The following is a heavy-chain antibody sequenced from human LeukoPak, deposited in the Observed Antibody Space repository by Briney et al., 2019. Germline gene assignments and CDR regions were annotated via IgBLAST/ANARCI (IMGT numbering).Heavy chain of an antibody. CDR3: ARDPRKFYYFDY. J-gene: IGHJ4*02. Sequence: SETLSLTCTVSGGSISSSSYYWGWIRQPPGKGLEWIGSIYYSGSTYYNPSLKSRVTISVDTSKNQFSLKLSSVTAADTAVYYCARDPRKFYYFDYWGQGTLVTVSS. CDR1: GGSISSSSYY. D-gene: IGHD3-3*01. V-gene: IGHV4-39*07. CDR2: IYYSGST.